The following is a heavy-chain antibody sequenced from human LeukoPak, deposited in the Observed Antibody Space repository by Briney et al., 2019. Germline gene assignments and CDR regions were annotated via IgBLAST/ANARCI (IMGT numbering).Heavy chain of an antibody. V-gene: IGHV1-69*06. CDR2: IIPIFGTA. CDR3: AWSPLYDSSGYYKYYYYMEV. CDR1: GGTFSSYG. Sequence: SVKVSCKASGGTFSSYGISWVRQAPGQGLEWMGGIIPIFGTANYAQKFQGRVTIAADKSTSTAYMELSSLRSEDTAVYYCAWSPLYDSSGYYKYYYYMEVWGKGTTVTISS. D-gene: IGHD3-22*01. J-gene: IGHJ6*03.